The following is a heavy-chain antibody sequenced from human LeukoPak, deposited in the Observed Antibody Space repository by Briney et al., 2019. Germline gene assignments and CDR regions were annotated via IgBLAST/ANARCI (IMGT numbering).Heavy chain of an antibody. V-gene: IGHV3-30*03. CDR3: ADSGSYSLY. Sequence: GRSLRLSCAASGFTFSSYDMHWVRQAPGKGLEWVAFISYDGSNKYYVDSVKGRFTISRDNSKNTLYLQMTSLRAEDTAVYHCADSGSYSLYWGQGTLVTVSS. J-gene: IGHJ4*02. D-gene: IGHD1-26*01. CDR2: ISYDGSNK. CDR1: GFTFSSYD.